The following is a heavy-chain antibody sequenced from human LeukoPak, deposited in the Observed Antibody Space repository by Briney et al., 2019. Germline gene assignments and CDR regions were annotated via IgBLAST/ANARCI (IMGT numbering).Heavy chain of an antibody. Sequence: SETLSLTCTVSGGSISSYYWSWIRQPPGEGLEWIGYIYYSGSTNYNPSLKSRVTISVDTSKNQFSLKLSSVTAADTAVYYCARDDTGSSLDYWGQGTLVTVSS. CDR3: ARDDTGSSLDY. CDR1: GGSISSYY. D-gene: IGHD2-8*02. V-gene: IGHV4-59*01. CDR2: IYYSGST. J-gene: IGHJ4*02.